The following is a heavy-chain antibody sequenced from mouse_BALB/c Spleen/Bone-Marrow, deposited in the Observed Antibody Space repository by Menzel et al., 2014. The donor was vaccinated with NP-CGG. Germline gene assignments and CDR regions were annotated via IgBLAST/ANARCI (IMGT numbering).Heavy chain of an antibody. V-gene: IGHV1S56*01. J-gene: IGHJ4*01. Sequence: QVQLQQSGPELVKPGASVKMSCKASGYTFTSYYIHWVKQRPGQGLEWIGWIYPGDGSTKYNEKFKGKTTLTADKSFSTAYMLLSSLTSEDSAIYFCARKENWAYAMDYWVQGTSVTVSS. CDR3: ARKENWAYAMDY. CDR1: GYTFTSYY. CDR2: IYPGDGST. D-gene: IGHD4-1*01.